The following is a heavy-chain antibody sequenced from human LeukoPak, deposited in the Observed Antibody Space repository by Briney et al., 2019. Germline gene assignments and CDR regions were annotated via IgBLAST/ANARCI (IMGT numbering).Heavy chain of an antibody. CDR1: GGTFRNYA. CDR3: AKVGSKWYDF. Sequence: SVKVSCKASGGTFRNYAIHWVRQAPGQGLEWMGRIIPVFGTTNYAQKFQGRVTITADKSTSTAYMELSSLRSEDTAVYYCAKVGSKWYDFWGQGTLVTVSS. J-gene: IGHJ5*01. V-gene: IGHV1-69*06. CDR2: IIPVFGTT.